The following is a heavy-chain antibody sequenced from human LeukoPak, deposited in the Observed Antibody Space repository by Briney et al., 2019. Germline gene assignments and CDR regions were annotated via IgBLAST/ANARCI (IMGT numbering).Heavy chain of an antibody. CDR3: ARWLTEASGYYYLHAFDI. CDR2: ISAYNGNT. D-gene: IGHD3-22*01. J-gene: IGHJ3*02. CDR1: GYTFASYG. Sequence: ASVKVSCKASGYTFASYGISWVRQAPGQGLEWMGWISAYNGNTNYAQKLQGRVTMTTDTSTSTAYMELRSLRSDDTAVYYCARWLTEASGYYYLHAFDIWGQGTMDTVSS. V-gene: IGHV1-18*01.